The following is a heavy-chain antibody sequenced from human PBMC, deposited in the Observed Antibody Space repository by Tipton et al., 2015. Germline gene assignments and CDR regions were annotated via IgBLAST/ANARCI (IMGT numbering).Heavy chain of an antibody. V-gene: IGHV4-30-4*01. J-gene: IGHJ4*02. D-gene: IGHD2-21*01. CDR1: GGSFSNHY. Sequence: TLSLTCTVSGGSFSNHYWGWIRQPPGKGLEWIGQFSYRGTTYYNTSLKSRVSISVDTSKNQLSLKLSSVTAADTAVYFCARHQGVREVDYWGQGTLVTVSS. CDR2: FSYRGTT. CDR3: ARHQGVREVDY.